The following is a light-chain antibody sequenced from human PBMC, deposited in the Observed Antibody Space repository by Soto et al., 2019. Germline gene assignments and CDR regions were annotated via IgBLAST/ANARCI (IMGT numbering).Light chain of an antibody. CDR1: QSIGTY. CDR3: QQYYIYPPT. Sequence: AIRMTQFPSPFSASTGAGVTITCRASQSIGTYLAWYQQIPGRAPKLLIFAASTLQRGVPSRFSGSGSGTDFTLTISCLRSEDFATYYCQQYYIYPPTFGGGTKVDIK. V-gene: IGKV1-8*01. CDR2: AAS. J-gene: IGKJ4*01.